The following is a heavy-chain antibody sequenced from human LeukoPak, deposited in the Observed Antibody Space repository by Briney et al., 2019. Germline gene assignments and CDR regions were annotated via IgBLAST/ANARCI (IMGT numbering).Heavy chain of an antibody. CDR3: AKDQGFSYYYLDY. D-gene: IGHD5-18*01. J-gene: IGHJ4*02. CDR1: GFTYNSRA. CDR2: ISANGANT. Sequence: RGSLRLSCVASGFTYNSRAMSWVRQAPGKGLEWVSGISANGANTYYTDSVRGRFTISRDNSKNTVYLQMSSLSAEDTAIYYCAKDQGFSYYYLDYWGQGILVTVTS. V-gene: IGHV3-23*01.